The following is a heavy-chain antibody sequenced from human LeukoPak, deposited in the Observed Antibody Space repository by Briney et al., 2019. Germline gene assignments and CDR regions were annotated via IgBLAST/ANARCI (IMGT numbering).Heavy chain of an antibody. D-gene: IGHD3-3*01. J-gene: IGHJ4*02. CDR3: ARGRPYVLRHLWPQNKKRTTKGPFDY. Sequence: SETLSLTCTVSGGSISSGDYYWSWIRQPPGKGLEWIGYIYYSGSTYYNPSLKSRVTISVDTSKNQFSLKLSSVTAADTAVYYCARGRPYVLRHLWPQNKKRTTKGPFDYWGQGTLVTVSS. CDR2: IYYSGST. CDR1: GGSISSGDYY. V-gene: IGHV4-30-4*01.